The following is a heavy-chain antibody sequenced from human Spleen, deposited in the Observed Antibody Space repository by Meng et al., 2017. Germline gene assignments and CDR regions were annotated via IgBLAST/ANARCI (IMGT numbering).Heavy chain of an antibody. CDR3: AKTACGNSWSYYFDS. Sequence: GESLKISCAASGFTVSSNYMSWVRQAPGKGLEWVSTISGGDSTYYADSVKGRFTISREESNNTLCLQLNSMRAEDTAIYYCAKTACGNSWSYYFDSWGQGTLVTVSS. CDR2: ISGGDST. D-gene: IGHD6-13*01. CDR1: GFTVSSNY. J-gene: IGHJ4*01. V-gene: IGHV3-53*01.